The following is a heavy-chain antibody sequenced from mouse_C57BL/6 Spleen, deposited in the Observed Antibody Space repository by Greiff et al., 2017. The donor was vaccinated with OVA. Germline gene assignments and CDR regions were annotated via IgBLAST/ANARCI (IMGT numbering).Heavy chain of an antibody. CDR2: ISYDGSN. CDR3: ARDDYDVRFAY. J-gene: IGHJ3*01. Sequence: DVQLQESGPGLVKPSQSLSLTCSVTGYSITSGYYWNWIRQFPGNKLEWMGYISYDGSNNYNPSLKNRISITRDTSKNQFFLKLNSVTTEDTATYYCARDDYDVRFAYWGQGTLVTVSA. D-gene: IGHD2-4*01. CDR1: GYSITSGYY. V-gene: IGHV3-6*01.